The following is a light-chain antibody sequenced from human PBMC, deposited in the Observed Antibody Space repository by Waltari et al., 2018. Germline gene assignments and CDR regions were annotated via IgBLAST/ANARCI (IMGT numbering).Light chain of an antibody. CDR3: QQYASLPLT. Sequence: DIQMTKSPSSLSASVGDRVTITCQATQDIGKNLNWFRQKPGDAPQVLIFDASNSQATVPSRFSGSGSGTDFAFTISSLQPEDIGTYYCQQYASLPLTFGGGTRVEIK. V-gene: IGKV1-33*01. CDR1: QDIGKN. J-gene: IGKJ4*01. CDR2: DAS.